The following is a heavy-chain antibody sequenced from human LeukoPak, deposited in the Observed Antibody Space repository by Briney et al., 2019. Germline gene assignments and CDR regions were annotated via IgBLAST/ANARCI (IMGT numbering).Heavy chain of an antibody. V-gene: IGHV3-30*18. CDR3: AKDSSPLYSSSSAYFDY. J-gene: IGHJ4*02. CDR2: ISYDGSNK. Sequence: GGSLRLSCAASGFTFSSYGMHWVRQAPGKGLEWVAVISYDGSNKYYTDSVKGRFTISRDNSKNTLYLQMNSLRAEDSAVYYCAKDSSPLYSSSSAYFDYWGQGTLVTVSS. CDR1: GFTFSSYG. D-gene: IGHD6-6*01.